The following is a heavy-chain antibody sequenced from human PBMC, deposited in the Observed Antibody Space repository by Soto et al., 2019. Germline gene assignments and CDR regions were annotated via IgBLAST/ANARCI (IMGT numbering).Heavy chain of an antibody. J-gene: IGHJ6*02. Sequence: GGSLRLSCAGSGFTFSNYAMSWVRQAPGKGLEWVSAISSAVNTYYADSVKGRFTISRDNSKNTLSLQMNSLRAEDTAVYYCARDHGMFLSYYYYGMDVWGQGTTVTVSS. CDR3: ARDHGMFLSYYYYGMDV. V-gene: IGHV3-23*01. D-gene: IGHD3-10*02. CDR1: GFTFSNYA. CDR2: ISSAVNT.